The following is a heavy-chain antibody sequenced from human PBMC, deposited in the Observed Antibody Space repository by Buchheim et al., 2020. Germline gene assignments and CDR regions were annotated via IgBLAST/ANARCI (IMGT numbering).Heavy chain of an antibody. J-gene: IGHJ6*02. CDR1: GGSISSNYW. V-gene: IGHV4-4*02. CDR2: IYHSGTT. D-gene: IGHD2-21*01. Sequence: QVQLQESGPGLVKPSGTLSLTCDVSGGSISSNYWWSWVRQPPGMGLEWIGEIYHSGTTNYNPSLKSRVTISVDKSKNRFSLKLTSVTAADTAVYYCARIPYYYYYGLDVWGQGTT. CDR3: ARIPYYYYYGLDV.